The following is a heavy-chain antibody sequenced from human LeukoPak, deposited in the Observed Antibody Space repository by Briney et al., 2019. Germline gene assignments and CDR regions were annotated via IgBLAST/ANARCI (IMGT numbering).Heavy chain of an antibody. D-gene: IGHD3-22*01. CDR3: AKDRRSSGHPFDY. CDR2: ICGSFITP. CDR1: GFTFSTYA. J-gene: IGHJ4*02. Sequence: PGGSLRLSCAASGFTFSTYAMSGVRQAPGKGLEWVSAICGSFITPSYAHSVKGPFTISRDNSKNTLHLQMNSLRAEDTAVYYCAKDRRSSGHPFDYWGQGTLVTVSS. V-gene: IGHV3-23*01.